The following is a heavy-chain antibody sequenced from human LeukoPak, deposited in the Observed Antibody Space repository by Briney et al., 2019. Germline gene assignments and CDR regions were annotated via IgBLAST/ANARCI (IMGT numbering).Heavy chain of an antibody. CDR2: ISSSSSYI. D-gene: IGHD3-22*01. V-gene: IGHV3-21*01. Sequence: GGSLRLSCAASGFTFSSYNMNWVRQAPGKGLEWVSSISSSSSYIYYADSVKGRFTISRDNAKNSLYLQMNSLRAEDTAVYYCARRYYDSTGLRDAFDIWGQGTMVTVSS. CDR1: GFTFSSYN. CDR3: ARRYYDSTGLRDAFDI. J-gene: IGHJ3*02.